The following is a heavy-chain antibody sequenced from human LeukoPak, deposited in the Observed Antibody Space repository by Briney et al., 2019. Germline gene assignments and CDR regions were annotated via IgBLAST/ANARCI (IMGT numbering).Heavy chain of an antibody. CDR3: ASAPIDAAMDY. D-gene: IGHD5-18*01. J-gene: IGHJ4*02. Sequence: SGGSLRLSCVVSGLTFCSHEMNWVRQAPGKGLEWVSYISSSGNIIYYADSVKGRFTISRDNAKNSLYLQVNGLRAEDTAVYYCASAPIDAAMDYWGQGTLVTVSS. V-gene: IGHV3-48*03. CDR2: ISSSGNII. CDR1: GLTFCSHE.